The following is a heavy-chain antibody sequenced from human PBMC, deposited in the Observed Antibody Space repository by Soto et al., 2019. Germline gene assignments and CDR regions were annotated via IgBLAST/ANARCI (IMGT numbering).Heavy chain of an antibody. Sequence: GGSLRLSXAASGFTFTSYAMTWVRQAPGKGLEWVSGISGGGDNTFYADSVKGRFTISRDNSENTLYLQMDSLRAEDTAVYYCARARFRNYPLYGMNVWGQGTTVTVS. CDR3: ARARFRNYPLYGMNV. J-gene: IGHJ6*02. V-gene: IGHV3-23*01. CDR2: ISGGGDNT. D-gene: IGHD4-4*01. CDR1: GFTFTSYA.